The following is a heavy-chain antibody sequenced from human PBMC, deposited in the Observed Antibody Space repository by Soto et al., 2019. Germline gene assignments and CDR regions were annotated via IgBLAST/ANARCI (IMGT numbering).Heavy chain of an antibody. CDR3: AKGGSWSGHN. D-gene: IGHD3-3*01. V-gene: IGHV3-30*18. J-gene: IGHJ4*02. CDR1: GFTLSSNG. CDR2: ISYDGRNQ. Sequence: QVHLVESGGDVVQPETSLRLSCAVPGFTLSSNGMHWVRQAPDKGLEWVAAISYDGRNQYYADSVKGRFTISRDNSKNTLYLQMDSLRDEDTAVYYCAKGGSWSGHNWGQGTLVTVSS.